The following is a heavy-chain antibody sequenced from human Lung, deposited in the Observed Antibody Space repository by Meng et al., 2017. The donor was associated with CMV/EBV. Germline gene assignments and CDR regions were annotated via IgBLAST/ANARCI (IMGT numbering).Heavy chain of an antibody. D-gene: IGHD3-22*01. Sequence: PETLSLXWTVYGGPISSSDYYWGWIRQPPGKGLEWIGPIFYRGNTYYNPSLKSRVTISVDTSKNQFSLKLSSVTAADTAVYYCARHRDGSVHYFGWFDPWGQGXLVTVSS. CDR1: GGPISSSDYY. V-gene: IGHV4-39*01. J-gene: IGHJ5*02. CDR3: ARHRDGSVHYFGWFDP. CDR2: IFYRGNT.